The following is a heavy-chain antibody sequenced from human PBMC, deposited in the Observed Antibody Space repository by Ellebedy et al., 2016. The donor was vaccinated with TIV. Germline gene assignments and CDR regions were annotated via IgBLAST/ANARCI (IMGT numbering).Heavy chain of an antibody. CDR3: ARQDCSGGSCYSNNLFDP. D-gene: IGHD2-15*01. V-gene: IGHV5-10-1*01. CDR2: IDPSDSYT. CDR1: GYSFTSYW. Sequence: PGGSLRLSCKGSGYSFTSYWISWVRQMPGKGLEWMGRIDPSDSYTNHSPSFQGHVTISADKSISTAYLQWSSLKASDTAMYYCARQDCSGGSCYSNNLFDPWGQGTLVTVSS. J-gene: IGHJ5*02.